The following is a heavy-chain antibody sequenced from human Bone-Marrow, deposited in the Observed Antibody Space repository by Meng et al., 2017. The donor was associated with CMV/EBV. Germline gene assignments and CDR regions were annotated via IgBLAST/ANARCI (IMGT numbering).Heavy chain of an antibody. Sequence: SETLSHTCTVSGGSVGSNTYYWTWIRQSPGKGLEWIGYFSDSGSTNYNPSLKHRVTILVDMAKKQFSLEMISVSAADTAMYYCARDGGSGLGLVFDIWGQGRMVTVSS. CDR1: GGSVGSNTYY. D-gene: IGHD1-26*01. J-gene: IGHJ3*02. CDR3: ARDGGSGLGLVFDI. CDR2: FSDSGST. V-gene: IGHV4-61*01.